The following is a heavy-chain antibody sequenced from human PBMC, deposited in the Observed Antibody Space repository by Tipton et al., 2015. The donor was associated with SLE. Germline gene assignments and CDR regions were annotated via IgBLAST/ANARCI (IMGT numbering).Heavy chain of an antibody. J-gene: IGHJ2*01. Sequence: TLSLTCTVSGGPLTGDYWSWIRQPPGKGLEWIGSIYYSGNTYYNPSLKSRVTISVDTSKNQFSLKLSSVTAADTAVYYCARRLVAAANDWYFGLWGRGTLVTVSS. D-gene: IGHD2-2*01. CDR1: GGPLTGDY. CDR3: ARRLVAAANDWYFGL. V-gene: IGHV4-39*07. CDR2: IYYSGNT.